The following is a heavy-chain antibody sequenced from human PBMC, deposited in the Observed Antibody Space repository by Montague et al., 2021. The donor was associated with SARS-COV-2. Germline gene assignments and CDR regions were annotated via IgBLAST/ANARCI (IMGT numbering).Heavy chain of an antibody. CDR3: ARHRRGISGFDS. CDR2: IHHTENT. J-gene: IGHJ4*02. D-gene: IGHD3-3*01. CDR1: GGSISSSSYY. V-gene: IGHV4-39*01. Sequence: ETLSLTCTVSGGSISSSSYYWAWIRQPPGKGLEWIGNIHHTENTYYNPSLKNRVTISADTSKKQFSLSLNSVTAADTAIYYCARHRRGISGFDSWGLGTLVTVSS.